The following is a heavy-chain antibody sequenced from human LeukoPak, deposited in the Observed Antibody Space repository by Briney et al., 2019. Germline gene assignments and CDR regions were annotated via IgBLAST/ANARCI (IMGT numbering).Heavy chain of an antibody. D-gene: IGHD3-10*01. CDR3: ARGNFYSGSGSSPLDY. CDR2: IKQDGSQK. CDR1: GFTFSRYW. V-gene: IGHV3-7*01. Sequence: GGSLRLSCAASGFTFSRYWMSWVRQAPGKGLEWVANIKQDGSQKSYVDSVKGRFTISRDNAKNTLFLQMSSLRAEDTAVYYCARGNFYSGSGSSPLDYWGQGTLVTVLS. J-gene: IGHJ4*02.